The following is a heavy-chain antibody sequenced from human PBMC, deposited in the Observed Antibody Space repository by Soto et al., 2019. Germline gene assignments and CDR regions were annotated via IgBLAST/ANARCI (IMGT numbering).Heavy chain of an antibody. Sequence: EVQLVESGGGLVQPGESLRLSCAASGFTFSSYWMHWIRQAPGKGLVWVSRVSSDGSSTVYATSVKGRFTISRDNAKNMLYLQTNSTSVEYWVVYYCSRGLPTYGYFAFLGECTLFTVSP. J-gene: IGHJ4*02. CDR1: GFTFSSYW. V-gene: IGHV3-74*01. D-gene: IGHD4-17*01. CDR2: VSSDGSST. CDR3: SRGLPTYGYFAF.